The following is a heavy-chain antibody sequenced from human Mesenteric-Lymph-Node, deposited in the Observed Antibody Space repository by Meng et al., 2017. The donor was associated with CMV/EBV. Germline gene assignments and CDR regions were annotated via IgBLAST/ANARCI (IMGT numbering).Heavy chain of an antibody. CDR3: ARGAQLRYFDH. J-gene: IGHJ4*02. CDR1: GGSCSSGGYY. Sequence: TVSGGSCSSGGYYWSWIRQPPGKGLEWIGYIYYSWSTYYNPSLKSRVTISVDTSKNQFSLKLSSVTAADTAVYYCARGAQLRYFDHWGQGTLVTVSS. V-gene: IGHV4-31*02. CDR2: IYYSWST. D-gene: IGHD3-9*01.